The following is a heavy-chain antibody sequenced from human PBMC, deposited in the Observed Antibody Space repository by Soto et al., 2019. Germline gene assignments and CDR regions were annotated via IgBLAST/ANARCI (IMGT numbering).Heavy chain of an antibody. D-gene: IGHD3-10*01. V-gene: IGHV4-31*03. CDR3: ASRRITMVRGVIRYGMDV. J-gene: IGHJ6*02. Sequence: LSLTCTVSGGSIRSGGYYWSWIRQHPGKSLEWIGYIYYSGSTYYNPSLKSRVTISVDTFKNQFSLKLSSVTAADTAVFYCASRRITMVRGVIRYGMDVLGQGTTVT. CDR1: GGSIRSGGYY. CDR2: IYYSGST.